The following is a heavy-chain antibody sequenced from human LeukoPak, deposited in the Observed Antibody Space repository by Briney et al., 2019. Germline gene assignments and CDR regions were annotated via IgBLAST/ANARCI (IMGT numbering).Heavy chain of an antibody. V-gene: IGHV1-69*05. CDR3: TRSPDSGYDYGYFDY. CDR2: IIPIFGTA. Sequence: VASVKVSCKASGGTFSSYAISWVRQAPGQGLEWMGRIIPIFGTANYAQKFQGRVTITTDESTSTAYMELSSLRSEGTAVYYCTRSPDSGYDYGYFDYWGQGTLVTVSS. D-gene: IGHD5-12*01. J-gene: IGHJ4*02. CDR1: GGTFSSYA.